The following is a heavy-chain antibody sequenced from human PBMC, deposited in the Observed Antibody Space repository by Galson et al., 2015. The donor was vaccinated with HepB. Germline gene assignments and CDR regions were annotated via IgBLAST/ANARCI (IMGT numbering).Heavy chain of an antibody. Sequence: SVKVSCKVSGYTLTELSMHWVRQAPGKGLEWMGGFDPEDGETIYAQKFQGRVTMTEDTSTDTAYMELSSLRSEDTAVYYCATDVWFRELLPHYYYYMDVWGKGTTVTVSS. V-gene: IGHV1-24*01. CDR3: ATDVWFRELLPHYYYYMDV. D-gene: IGHD3-10*01. J-gene: IGHJ6*03. CDR1: GYTLTELS. CDR2: FDPEDGET.